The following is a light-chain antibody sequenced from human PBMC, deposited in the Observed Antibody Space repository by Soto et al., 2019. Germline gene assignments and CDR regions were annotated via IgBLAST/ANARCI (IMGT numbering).Light chain of an antibody. CDR1: QSVGNY. J-gene: IGKJ5*01. V-gene: IGKV3-20*01. CDR3: QQYGSSST. CDR2: GAS. Sequence: EIVLTQSPATLSLSPGARATLSCRASQSVGNYLAWYQQKAGQAPRLLIYGASSRPTGIPDRFSGSGSGTDFTLTISRLEPEDFAVYYCQQYGSSSTFGQGTRLEIK.